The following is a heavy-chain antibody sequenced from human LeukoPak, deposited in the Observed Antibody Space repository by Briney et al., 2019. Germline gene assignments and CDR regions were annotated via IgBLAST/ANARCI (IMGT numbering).Heavy chain of an antibody. CDR2: ISSNGGST. J-gene: IGHJ4*02. D-gene: IGHD2-2*01. V-gene: IGHV3-64*01. CDR3: ARETLYCSSTSCYLGGFDY. Sequence: QPGGSLRLSCAASGFTFSSYAMRRVRQAPGKGLEYVSAISSNGGSTYYANSVKGRFTISRDNSKNTLYLQMGSLRAEDMAVYYCARETLYCSSTSCYLGGFDYWGQGTLVTVSS. CDR1: GFTFSSYA.